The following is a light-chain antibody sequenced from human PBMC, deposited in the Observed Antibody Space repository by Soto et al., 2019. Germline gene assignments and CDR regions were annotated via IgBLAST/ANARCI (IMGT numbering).Light chain of an antibody. V-gene: IGKV1-17*01. CDR1: QDIRND. CDR2: SAS. J-gene: IGKJ4*02. CDR3: LHHYNYPLT. Sequence: DIQMTQSPSSLSASVGDRVTITCRASQDIRNDLGWYQQKQGKAPKRLIFSASTLDSGVPSRFSGGVFRTDFTLTISSLQPEDFATYYCLHHYNYPLTLGGGTKVEIK.